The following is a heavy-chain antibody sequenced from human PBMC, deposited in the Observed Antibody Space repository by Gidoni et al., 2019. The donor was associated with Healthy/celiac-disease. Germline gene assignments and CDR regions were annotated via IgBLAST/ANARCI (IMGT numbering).Heavy chain of an antibody. V-gene: IGHV4-39*01. D-gene: IGHD3-22*01. CDR2: IYYRGST. CDR1: GGSIRSSSYY. J-gene: IGHJ4*02. CDR3: ARPLSDSSGSPLG. Sequence: QLQLQESGPGLVKPSETLSLTCTVSGGSIRSSSYYWGWIRKPPGKGLEWIGSIYYRGSTYYNPYLKSRVTISVDTSKNQFSLKLSSVTAADTAVYYCARPLSDSSGSPLGWGQGTLVTVSS.